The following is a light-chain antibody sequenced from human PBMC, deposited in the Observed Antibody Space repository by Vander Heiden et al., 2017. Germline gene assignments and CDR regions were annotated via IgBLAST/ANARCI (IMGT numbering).Light chain of an antibody. Sequence: VSAAPGKKVTISCSGSSSNIGNNYVSWYQQLPGTAPKLLIYENNKRPSGIPDRFSGSKSGTSATLGITGLQTGDEADYYCGTWDTSLSAAGVFGGGTKLTVL. J-gene: IGLJ3*02. V-gene: IGLV1-51*02. CDR2: ENN. CDR3: GTWDTSLSAAGV. CDR1: SSNIGNNY.